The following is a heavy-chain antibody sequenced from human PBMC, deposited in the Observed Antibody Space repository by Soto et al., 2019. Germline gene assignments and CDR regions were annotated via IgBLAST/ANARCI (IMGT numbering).Heavy chain of an antibody. D-gene: IGHD2-2*01. CDR3: ANDLGEYQLLGSSYYYGMDV. CDR2: ISYDGSNK. Sequence: GGSLRLSCAASGFTFSSYGMHWVRQAPGKGQEGVAVISYDGSNKYYADSVKGRFTISRDNSKNTLYLQMNSLRAEDTAVYYCANDLGEYQLLGSSYYYGMDVWGQGTTVTVSS. V-gene: IGHV3-30*18. J-gene: IGHJ6*02. CDR1: GFTFSSYG.